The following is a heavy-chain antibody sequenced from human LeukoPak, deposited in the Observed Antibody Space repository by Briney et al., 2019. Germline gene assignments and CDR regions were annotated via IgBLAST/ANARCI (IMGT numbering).Heavy chain of an antibody. D-gene: IGHD3-10*01. V-gene: IGHV4-61*02. CDR3: ARDIADGSYSSQKNWFDP. J-gene: IGHJ5*02. CDR2: IYTNGNT. CDR1: GASISSGSSY. Sequence: SETLSLTCTVSGASISSGSSYWSWIRQPAGKGLDWIGRIYTNGNTNYNPSLKSRVTISVDTSKNQFSLKLSSVTAADTAVYYCARDIADGSYSSQKNWFDPWGQGTLVTVSS.